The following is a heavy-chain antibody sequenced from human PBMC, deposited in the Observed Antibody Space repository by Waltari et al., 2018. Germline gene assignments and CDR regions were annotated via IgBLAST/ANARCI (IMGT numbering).Heavy chain of an antibody. V-gene: IGHV3-7*03. CDR1: EFTFSTYW. CDR2: INYDGSEK. Sequence: EVQLVESGGGLVQPGGSLRLSCEVSEFTFSTYWMPWVRQASGRGLEWVANINYDGSEKNYVDSVKGRFTISRDNARNSLYLQMNSLRAEDTAVYYCATYRWLGYWGQGTLVTVSS. D-gene: IGHD3-10*01. J-gene: IGHJ4*02. CDR3: ATYRWLGY.